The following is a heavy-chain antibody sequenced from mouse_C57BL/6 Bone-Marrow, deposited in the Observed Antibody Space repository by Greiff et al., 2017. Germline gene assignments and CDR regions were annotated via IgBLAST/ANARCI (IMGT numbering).Heavy chain of an antibody. V-gene: IGHV5-16*01. CDR1: GFTFSDYY. D-gene: IGHD1-1*01. CDR3: ARGGYYYGSSYGYFDY. CDR2: INYDGSST. J-gene: IGHJ2*01. Sequence: EVKVVGSEGGLVQPGSSMKLSCTASGFTFSDYYLAWVRQVPEKGLEWVANINYDGSSTYYLDSLKSRFIISRDNAKNILYLQMSSLKSEDTATYYCARGGYYYGSSYGYFDYWGQGTTLTVSS.